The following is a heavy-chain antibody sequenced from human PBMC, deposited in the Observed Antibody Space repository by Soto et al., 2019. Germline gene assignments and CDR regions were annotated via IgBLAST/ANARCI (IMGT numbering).Heavy chain of an antibody. CDR3: ASHTSPRRITMVRGVHPRDAFDI. J-gene: IGHJ3*02. CDR2: IYYSGST. D-gene: IGHD3-10*01. V-gene: IGHV4-61*01. CDR1: GGSVSSGSYY. Sequence: SETLSLTCTVSGGSVSSGSYYWSWIRQPPGKGLEWIGYIYYSGSTNYNPSLKSRVTISVDTSKNQFSLKLSSVTAADTAVYYCASHTSPRRITMVRGVHPRDAFDIWGQGTMVTVSS.